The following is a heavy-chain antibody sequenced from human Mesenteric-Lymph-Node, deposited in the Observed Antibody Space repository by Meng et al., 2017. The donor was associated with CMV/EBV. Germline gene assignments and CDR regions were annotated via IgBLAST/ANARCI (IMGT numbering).Heavy chain of an antibody. J-gene: IGHJ6*02. D-gene: IGHD3-3*01. CDR2: ISSDGGST. CDR3: ARDMRYDFWSGFYAMDV. V-gene: IGHV3-74*01. CDR1: GFTFSDHW. Sequence: GGSLRLSCAASGFTFSDHWMHWVRQAPGKGLVWVSRISSDGGSTSNADSVKGRFTISRDNAKNTLYLQMNSLRAEDTAVYFCARDMRYDFWSGFYAMDVWGQGTTVTVSS.